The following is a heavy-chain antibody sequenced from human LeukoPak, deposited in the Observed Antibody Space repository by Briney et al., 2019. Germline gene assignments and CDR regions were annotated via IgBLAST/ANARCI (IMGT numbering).Heavy chain of an antibody. J-gene: IGHJ4*02. V-gene: IGHV3-23*01. CDR3: ARVLIVATIVYFDY. CDR2: ISGSGGST. D-gene: IGHD5-12*01. CDR1: GFTFSSYA. Sequence: PGGPLRLSCAASGFTFSSYAMSWVRQAPGKGLEWVSAISGSGGSTYYADSVKGRFTISRDNSKNSLYLQMNSLRAEDTAVYYCARVLIVATIVYFDYWGQGTLVTVSS.